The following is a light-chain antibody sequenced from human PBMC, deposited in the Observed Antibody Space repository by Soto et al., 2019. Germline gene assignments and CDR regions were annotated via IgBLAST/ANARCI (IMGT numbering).Light chain of an antibody. CDR1: QSVSSNN. CDR3: QQFGSSPPYT. Sequence: EIVLTQSPGTLSLSPGEGATLSCRASQSVSSNNLAWYQQKPGRAPRLLIYGAFNRASDIPHRFSGSGSGTYFTLTIRRLETVDVAVYYCQQFGSSPPYTLGEGTRLEIK. CDR2: GAF. V-gene: IGKV3-20*01. J-gene: IGKJ2*01.